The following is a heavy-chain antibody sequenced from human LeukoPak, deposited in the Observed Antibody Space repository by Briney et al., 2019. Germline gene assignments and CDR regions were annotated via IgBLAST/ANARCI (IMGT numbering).Heavy chain of an antibody. V-gene: IGHV1-46*01. D-gene: IGHD3-16*02. CDR1: GYSFTGKY. CDR2: INPISGAT. Sequence: ASVKVSCKASGYSFTGKYMHWVRQAPGHGLEWMGIINPISGATDYAQKFQGRVTMTRDTSTSTVYMELSSLRSEDTAMYYCARLPYRDGVAQDYWGQGTLVTVSP. CDR3: ARLPYRDGVAQDY. J-gene: IGHJ4*02.